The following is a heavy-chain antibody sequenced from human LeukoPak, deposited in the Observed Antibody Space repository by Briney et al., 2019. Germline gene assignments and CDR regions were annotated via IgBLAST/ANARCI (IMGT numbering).Heavy chain of an antibody. J-gene: IGHJ4*02. CDR3: ARGGYYYDSSGYYRFDY. CDR1: GGSISSYY. D-gene: IGHD3-22*01. CDR2: IYTSGST. Sequence: PSETLSLTCTVSGGSISSYYWSWIRQPAGKGLEWIGRIYTSGSTNYNPSLKSRVTMSVDTSKNQFSPKLSSVTAADTAVYYCARGGYYYDSSGYYRFDYWGQGTLVTVSS. V-gene: IGHV4-4*07.